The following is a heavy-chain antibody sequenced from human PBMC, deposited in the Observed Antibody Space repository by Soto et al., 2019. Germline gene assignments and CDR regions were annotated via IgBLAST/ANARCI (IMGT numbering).Heavy chain of an antibody. CDR1: GGTLSNYG. J-gene: IGHJ6*02. CDR3: ARGDATKIVVTTYYGMDV. D-gene: IGHD4-17*01. Sequence: QVQLVQSGAEVKKPGSSVKVSCKASGGTLSNYGISWVRQAPGQGLEWMGGIIPVFGTANYAQKFQGRVTITGDESTSTVYMDVTSLRSEDTAVYYCARGDATKIVVTTYYGMDVWGQGTTVTVSS. CDR2: IIPVFGTA. V-gene: IGHV1-69*12.